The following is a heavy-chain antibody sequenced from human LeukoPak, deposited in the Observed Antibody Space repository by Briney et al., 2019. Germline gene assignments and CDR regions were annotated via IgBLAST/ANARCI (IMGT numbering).Heavy chain of an antibody. CDR1: GGSISSYY. CDR3: ASSYCSSTSCYSPPFDY. J-gene: IGHJ4*02. V-gene: IGHV4-59*08. D-gene: IGHD2-2*01. CDR2: IYYSGST. Sequence: SETLSLTCTVSGGSISSYYWSWIRQPPGKGLEGIGYIYYSGSTNYNPSLKSRVTISVDTSKNQFSLKLSSVTAADTAVYYCASSYCSSTSCYSPPFDYWGQGTLVTVSS.